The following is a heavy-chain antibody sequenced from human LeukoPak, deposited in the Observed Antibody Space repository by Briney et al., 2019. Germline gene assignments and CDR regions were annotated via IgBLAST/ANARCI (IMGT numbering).Heavy chain of an antibody. J-gene: IGHJ4*02. CDR3: ARALWFGGSRYYFDY. Sequence: SVKVSCKASGGTFSSYAISWVRQAPGQGLEWMGGIIPIFGTANYAQKFQGRVTITADKSTSTAYMELSSLRSEDTAVYYCARALWFGGSRYYFDYWGQGTLVTVSS. D-gene: IGHD3-10*01. CDR2: IIPIFGTA. V-gene: IGHV1-69*06. CDR1: GGTFSSYA.